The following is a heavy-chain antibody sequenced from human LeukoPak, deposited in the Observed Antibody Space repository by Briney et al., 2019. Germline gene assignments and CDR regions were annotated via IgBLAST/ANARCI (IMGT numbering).Heavy chain of an antibody. CDR1: GYTFTSYD. J-gene: IGHJ5*02. Sequence: SVKVSCKASGYTFTSYDINWVRQAPGQGLEWMGGIIPIFGTANYAQKFQGRVTITADESTSTAYMELSSLRSEDTAVYYCARSGRAVATLNWFDPWGQGTLVTVSS. D-gene: IGHD6-19*01. CDR2: IIPIFGTA. V-gene: IGHV1-69*13. CDR3: ARSGRAVATLNWFDP.